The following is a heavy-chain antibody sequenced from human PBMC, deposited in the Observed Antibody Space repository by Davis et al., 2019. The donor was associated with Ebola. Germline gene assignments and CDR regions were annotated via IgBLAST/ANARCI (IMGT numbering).Heavy chain of an antibody. Sequence: ASVKVSCKASGYTFTTYAIDWVRQAPGQRPEWMGWINAGNGNTKYSEKFQGRVTITRDTSARTAYMELSRLRSDDTAVYYCARQSSGWYSYFDYWGQGTLVTVSS. V-gene: IGHV1-3*01. D-gene: IGHD6-19*01. CDR3: ARQSSGWYSYFDY. CDR1: GYTFTTYA. CDR2: INAGNGNT. J-gene: IGHJ4*02.